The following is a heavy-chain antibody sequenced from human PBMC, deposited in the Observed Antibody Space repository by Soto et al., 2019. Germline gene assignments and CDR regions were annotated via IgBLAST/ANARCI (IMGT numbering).Heavy chain of an antibody. CDR1: GFTFSSYA. CDR2: ISSNGGST. J-gene: IGHJ4*02. CDR3: ASLDYNWNDLSDY. D-gene: IGHD1-1*01. V-gene: IGHV3-64*01. Sequence: ESGGGLVQPGGSLRLSCVASGFTFSSYAMHWVRQALGKGLEYVSAISSNGGSTYYANSVKGRFTISRDNSKNTLYLQMGSLRAEDMAVYYCASLDYNWNDLSDYWGQGTLVTVSS.